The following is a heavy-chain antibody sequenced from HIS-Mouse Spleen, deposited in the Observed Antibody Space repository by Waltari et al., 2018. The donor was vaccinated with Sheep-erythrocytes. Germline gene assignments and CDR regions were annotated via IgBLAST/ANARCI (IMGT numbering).Heavy chain of an antibody. CDR3: ARGYYDFWSGSALGAFDI. J-gene: IGHJ3*02. Sequence: VQLVQSGAEVKKPGASVKAPCKASGYNFTGHYIHWVRQAPGQGLEWMGLINPNSGCTNYAQKFQGRVTMTRDTSISTAYMELSRLRSDDTAVYYCARGYYDFWSGSALGAFDIWGQGTMVTVSS. D-gene: IGHD3-3*01. CDR1: GYNFTGHY. CDR2: INPNSGCT. V-gene: IGHV1-2*02.